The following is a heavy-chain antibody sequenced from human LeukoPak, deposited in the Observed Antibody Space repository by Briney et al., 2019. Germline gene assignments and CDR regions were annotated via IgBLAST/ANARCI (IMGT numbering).Heavy chain of an antibody. CDR3: AKRPAAVRGVIPYVDY. Sequence: TGGSLRLSCAASGFMFRSSSMSWVLQVPGKGLEWVSTISASAGNIYYADSVKGRFTISRDNSKNTLFLQMNSLRAEDTAIYYCAKRPAAVRGVIPYVDYWGQGTLVTVSS. CDR1: GFMFRSSS. CDR2: ISASAGNI. J-gene: IGHJ4*02. V-gene: IGHV3-23*01. D-gene: IGHD3-10*02.